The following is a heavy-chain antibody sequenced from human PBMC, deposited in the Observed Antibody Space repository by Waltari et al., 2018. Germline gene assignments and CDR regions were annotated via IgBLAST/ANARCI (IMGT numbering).Heavy chain of an antibody. V-gene: IGHV4-39*01. CDR3: ATRPGGDDPLFYY. Sequence: QLQLQESGPGLVKPSETLSLTCTVSGGSISSSSYYWGWIRQPPGKGLEWIGRIYYSVGTSYIPSLNSRVTISVVTSKVQFSLNLSSVTVADSAVYFCATRPGGDDPLFYYWGQVSLVTFSS. D-gene: IGHD2-21*02. J-gene: IGHJ4*02. CDR1: GGSISSSSYY. CDR2: IYYSVGT.